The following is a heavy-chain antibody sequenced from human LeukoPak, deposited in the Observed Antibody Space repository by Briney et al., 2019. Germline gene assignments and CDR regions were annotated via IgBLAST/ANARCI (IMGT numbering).Heavy chain of an antibody. V-gene: IGHV3-30*18. J-gene: IGHJ4*02. CDR1: GFTFSSYG. D-gene: IGHD5-18*01. Sequence: PGGSLRLSCAASGFTFSSYGMHWVRQAPGKGLEWVAVISYDGSNKYYADSVKGRFTISRDNSKNTLYLQMNSLRAEDTAVYYCAKASLRIQLWRKTDYWGQGTLVTVSS. CDR2: ISYDGSNK. CDR3: AKASLRIQLWRKTDY.